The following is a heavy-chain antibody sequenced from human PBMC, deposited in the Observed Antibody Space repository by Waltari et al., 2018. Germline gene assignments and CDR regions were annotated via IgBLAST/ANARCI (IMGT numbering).Heavy chain of an antibody. CDR2: VYFTGST. CDR3: ARVGTLAFDF. J-gene: IGHJ3*01. Sequence: QVRLQESGPGMVKSSQTLSLPCTVSGGSISTGRYYWTWIRHLPGKGLEWIGYVYFTGSTLYNPALASRLSITVDTSKNQFSLNLESVRPADTAVYYCARVGTLAFDFWGQGTEVAVSS. CDR1: GGSISTGRYY. V-gene: IGHV4-31*03. D-gene: IGHD3-10*01.